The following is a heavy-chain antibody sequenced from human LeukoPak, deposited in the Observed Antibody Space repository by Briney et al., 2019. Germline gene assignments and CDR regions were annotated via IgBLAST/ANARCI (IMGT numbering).Heavy chain of an antibody. D-gene: IGHD2-2*02. CDR2: IKQDGSEK. V-gene: IGHV3-7*01. Sequence: QTGGSLRLSCAASGFTFSSYWMSWVRQAPGKGLEWVANIKQDGSEKYYVDSVKGRVTISRDNAMNFLYLQLNSLRAEDTAVYYCARDYEIPYCSSTSCYNYYYGMDVWGQGTTVTVSS. J-gene: IGHJ6*02. CDR3: ARDYEIPYCSSTSCYNYYYGMDV. CDR1: GFTFSSYW.